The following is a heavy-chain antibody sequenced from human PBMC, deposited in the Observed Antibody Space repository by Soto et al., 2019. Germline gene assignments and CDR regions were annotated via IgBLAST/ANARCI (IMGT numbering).Heavy chain of an antibody. CDR2: IHNSGTS. CDR1: GGSIKGSDYH. V-gene: IGHV4-30-4*01. D-gene: IGHD6-6*01. J-gene: IGHJ4*02. Sequence: SETLSLTWTVSGGSIKGSDYHWIVTRQSPAKGLEWIGYIHNSGTSFYNPSLRGRVTVTLDTSRSQFSLTLASVTAADTAVYYCVREEGIAAPQLDYWGQGIPVTVS. CDR3: VREEGIAAPQLDY.